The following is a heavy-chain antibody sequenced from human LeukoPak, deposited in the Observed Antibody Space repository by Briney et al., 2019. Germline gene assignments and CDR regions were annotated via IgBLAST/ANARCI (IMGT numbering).Heavy chain of an antibody. Sequence: SETLSLTCTVSGGSISSSSYYWGWIRQPPGKGLEWIGSIYYSGSTYYNPSLKSRVTISVDTSKNQFSLKLSSVTAADTAVYYCARQCNWNRNDYWGQGTLVTVSS. J-gene: IGHJ4*02. CDR3: ARQCNWNRNDY. CDR1: GGSISSSSYY. V-gene: IGHV4-39*01. CDR2: IYYSGST. D-gene: IGHD1-20*01.